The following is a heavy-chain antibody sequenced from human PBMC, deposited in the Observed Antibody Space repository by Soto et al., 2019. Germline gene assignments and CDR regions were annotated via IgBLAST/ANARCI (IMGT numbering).Heavy chain of an antibody. V-gene: IGHV1-3*01. CDR3: ARGKGMEENYYYYGMDV. CDR1: GYSFSTHS. J-gene: IGHJ6*04. Sequence: GASVKVSCKASGYSFSTHSMHWVRQAPGQGLEWMGWINGGNGNTKYSQKFRDRVTITRDASASTGYMELSSLRSEDTAVYYCARGKGMEENYYYYGMDVSGSGTTVTVSS. CDR2: INGGNGNT. D-gene: IGHD1-1*01.